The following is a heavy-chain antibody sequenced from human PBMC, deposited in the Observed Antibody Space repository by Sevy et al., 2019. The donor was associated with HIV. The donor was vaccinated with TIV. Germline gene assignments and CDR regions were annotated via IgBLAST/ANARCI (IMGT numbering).Heavy chain of an antibody. J-gene: IGHJ5*02. CDR3: AGLVRYFDWFNRARQRGGFDP. V-gene: IGHV4-34*01. D-gene: IGHD3-9*01. CDR2: INHSGST. Sequence: SETLSLTCAVYGGSFSGYYWSWIRQPPGKGLEWIGEINHSGSTNYNPPLKSRVTISVDTSKNQFSLKLSSVTAADTAVYYCAGLVRYFDWFNRARQRGGFDPWGQGTLVTVSS. CDR1: GGSFSGYY.